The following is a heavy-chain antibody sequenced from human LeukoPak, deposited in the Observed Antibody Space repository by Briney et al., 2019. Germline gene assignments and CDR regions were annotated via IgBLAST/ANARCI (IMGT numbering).Heavy chain of an antibody. V-gene: IGHV4-59*08. J-gene: IGHJ4*02. CDR2: FSYSGST. Sequence: SETLSLTCAVSGGSISTYYWSWIRQPPGKGLEWIGYFSYSGSTNYNPSLKSRVTMSVDTSKNQFSLKLTSVTAADTGVYYCARQGSYSLDHLDYWGQGTLVTVSS. CDR3: ARQGSYSLDHLDY. CDR1: GGSISTYY. D-gene: IGHD3-10*01.